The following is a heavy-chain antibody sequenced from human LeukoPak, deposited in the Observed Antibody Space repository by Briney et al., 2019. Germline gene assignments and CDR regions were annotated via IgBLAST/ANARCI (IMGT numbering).Heavy chain of an antibody. Sequence: ASVKVSCKASGYTFTSYGISWVRQAPGQGLEWMGWISAYNGNTNYAQKLQGRVTMTTDTSTSTAYMELRSLRSDDTAVYYCARNDPRSSSWYWYYYYGMDVWAKGPRSPSP. CDR3: ARNDPRSSSWYWYYYYGMDV. D-gene: IGHD6-13*01. CDR1: GYTFTSYG. J-gene: IGHJ6*02. V-gene: IGHV1-18*01. CDR2: ISAYNGNT.